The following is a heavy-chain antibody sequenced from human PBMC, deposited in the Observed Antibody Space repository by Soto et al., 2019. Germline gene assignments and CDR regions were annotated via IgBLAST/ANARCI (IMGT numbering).Heavy chain of an antibody. D-gene: IGHD5-12*01. CDR2: MNSDGTYI. V-gene: IGHV3-74*01. J-gene: IGHJ6*02. CDR1: GFSFSSSW. CDR3: AREYRDGYNLGKAQTSDYYGMDV. Sequence: AGGSLILSCVVSGFSFSSSWMHWVRQGPGKGLVWVSRMNSDGTYINYADSVKGRFTTSRDNAKNLMYLQMNSLRAEDTAVYYCAREYRDGYNLGKAQTSDYYGMDVWGQGTTVTVAS.